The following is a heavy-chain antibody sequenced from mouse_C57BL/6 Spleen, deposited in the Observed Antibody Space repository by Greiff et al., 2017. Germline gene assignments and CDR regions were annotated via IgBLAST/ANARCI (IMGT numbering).Heavy chain of an antibody. CDR3: AKMAAYYSSPFDY. J-gene: IGHJ2*01. V-gene: IGHV1-69*01. D-gene: IGHD2-5*01. CDR1: GYTFTSYW. CDR2: IDPSDSYT. Sequence: QVQLQQPGAELVMPGASVKLSCKASGYTFTSYWMHWVKQRPGQGLEWIGEIDPSDSYTNYNQKFKGKSTLTVDKSSSTAYMQLSSLTSEDSAVYYCAKMAAYYSSPFDYWGQGTTLTVSS.